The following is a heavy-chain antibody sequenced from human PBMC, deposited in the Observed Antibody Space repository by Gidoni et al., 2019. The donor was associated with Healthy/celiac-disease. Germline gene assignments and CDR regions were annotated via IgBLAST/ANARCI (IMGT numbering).Heavy chain of an antibody. CDR2: ISPIRGIA. J-gene: IGHJ4*02. CDR3: ARVGVVTASSDYFDD. Sequence: QVQLVQSGAAVTKPGSSVTVSCKASGGTFSSYAISWGRQAPGQGLEWMGRISPIRGIANYAQKVQGRGTITADKSTSTAYMELSSLRSEDTAVYYCARVGVVTASSDYFDDWGQGTLVTVAS. CDR1: GGTFSSYA. D-gene: IGHD2-21*02. V-gene: IGHV1-69*04.